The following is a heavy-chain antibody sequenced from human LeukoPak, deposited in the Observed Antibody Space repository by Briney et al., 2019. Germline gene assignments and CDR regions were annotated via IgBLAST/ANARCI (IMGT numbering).Heavy chain of an antibody. CDR2: IYFSGGT. CDR1: GDSISSSNCY. V-gene: IGHV4-39*07. D-gene: IGHD3-10*01. J-gene: IGHJ3*02. CDR3: ARSDGYGLVGI. Sequence: PSETLSLTCTVSGDSISSSNCYWGWIRQPPGKGLEWIGSIYFSGGTYYNASLKSRVIIIIDTPKNHFSLTLSSVTAADTAVYYCARSDGYGLVGIWGQGTMVTVSS.